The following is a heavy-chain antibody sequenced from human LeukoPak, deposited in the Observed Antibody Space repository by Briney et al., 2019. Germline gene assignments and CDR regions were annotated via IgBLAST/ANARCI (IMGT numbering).Heavy chain of an antibody. D-gene: IGHD4-17*01. V-gene: IGHV3-33*06. CDR1: GFTFSSYG. J-gene: IGHJ4*01. CDR2: IWYDGSNK. Sequence: SGRSLRLSCAASGFTFSSYGMHWVRQAPGKGLEWVAVIWYDGSNKYYADSVKGRFTISRDNSKNTLYLQMNSLRAEDTAVYYWAKEGRALTVTTEEGYWGQDPWSPSPQ. CDR3: AKEGRALTVTTEEGY.